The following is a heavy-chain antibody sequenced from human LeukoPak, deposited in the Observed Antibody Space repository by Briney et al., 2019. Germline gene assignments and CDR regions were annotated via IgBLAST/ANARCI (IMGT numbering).Heavy chain of an antibody. CDR1: GYTFTSYY. D-gene: IGHD2-2*01. CDR3: ARDRNRIVVVPAAPEDP. CDR2: INPSGGST. V-gene: IGHV1-46*01. J-gene: IGHJ5*02. Sequence: EASVKVSCKASGYTFTSYYMHWVRQAPGQGLEWMGIINPSGGSTSYAQKFQGRATMTRDTSTSTVYMELSSLRSEDTAVYYCARDRNRIVVVPAAPEDPWGQGTLVTVSS.